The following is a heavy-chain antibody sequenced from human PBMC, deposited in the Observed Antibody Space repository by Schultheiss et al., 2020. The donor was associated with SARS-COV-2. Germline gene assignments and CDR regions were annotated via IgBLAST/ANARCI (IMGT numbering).Heavy chain of an antibody. J-gene: IGHJ4*02. D-gene: IGHD6-19*01. V-gene: IGHV4-59*01. CDR1: GGSISSYY. Sequence: SETLSLTCTVSGGSISSYYWSWIRQPPGKGLEWIGYIYYSGSTNYNPSLKSRVTISVDKSKNQFSLKLSSVTAADTAVYYCARGAGVFFDYWGQGTLVTVSS. CDR3: ARGAGVFFDY. CDR2: IYYSGST.